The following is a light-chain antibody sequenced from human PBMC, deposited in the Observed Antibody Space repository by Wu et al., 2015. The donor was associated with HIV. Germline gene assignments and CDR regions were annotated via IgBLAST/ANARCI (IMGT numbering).Light chain of an antibody. CDR2: DAS. V-gene: IGKV3-11*01. J-gene: IGKJ5*01. CDR1: RSVSSA. CDR3: QQHANWPLT. Sequence: EIVLTQSPGTLYLSPGERATLSCRASRSVSSAVAWYQQKPGQAPRLLIYDASNRATGIPARFTGGGSGTDYSLTISSLEPEDFAVYYCQQHANWPLTFGQGTRLEIK.